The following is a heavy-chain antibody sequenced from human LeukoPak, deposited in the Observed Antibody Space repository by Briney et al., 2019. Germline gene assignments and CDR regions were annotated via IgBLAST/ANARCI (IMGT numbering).Heavy chain of an antibody. CDR3: ARFGYSSGWSFDY. Sequence: GGSLRLSCAVSGFTFSSYWMSWVRQAPGKGLEWVANIKKDGSEKYYVDSVKGRFTISRDNAKNSPYLQMNSLRAEDTAVYYCARFGYSSGWSFDYWGQGTLVTVSS. CDR2: IKKDGSEK. CDR1: GFTFSSYW. V-gene: IGHV3-7*01. D-gene: IGHD6-19*01. J-gene: IGHJ4*02.